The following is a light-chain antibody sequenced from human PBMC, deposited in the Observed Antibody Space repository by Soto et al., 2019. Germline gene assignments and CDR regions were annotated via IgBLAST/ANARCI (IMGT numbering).Light chain of an antibody. Sequence: QSALTQPPSVSGAPGQRVTISCTGSSSNIGAGYDVHWYKQLPGTAPKLLIYGNSNRPSGVPDRFSGSKSGTSASLAITGLQAEDEADYYCQSYDSSLSGHVVFGGGTKLTV. J-gene: IGLJ2*01. CDR2: GNS. CDR1: SSNIGAGYD. V-gene: IGLV1-40*01. CDR3: QSYDSSLSGHVV.